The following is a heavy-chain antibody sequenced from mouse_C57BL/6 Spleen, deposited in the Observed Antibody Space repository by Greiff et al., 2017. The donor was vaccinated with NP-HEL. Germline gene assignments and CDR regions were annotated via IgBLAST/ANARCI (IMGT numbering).Heavy chain of an antibody. CDR2: IDPETGGT. J-gene: IGHJ2*01. CDR1: GYTFTDYE. V-gene: IGHV1-15*01. CDR3: TWYYGFYFDY. D-gene: IGHD1-1*01. Sequence: QVQLQQSGAELVRPGASVTLSCKASGYTFTDYEMHWVKQTPVHGLEWIGAIDPETGGTAYNQKFKGKAILTADKSSSTAYMELRSLTSEDSAVYYCTWYYGFYFDYWGQGTTLTVSS.